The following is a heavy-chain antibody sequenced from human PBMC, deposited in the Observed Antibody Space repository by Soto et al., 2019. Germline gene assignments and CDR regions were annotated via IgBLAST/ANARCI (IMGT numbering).Heavy chain of an antibody. CDR3: TRASWNYYYYGMDI. CDR1: GFSFSDSA. D-gene: IGHD1-1*01. Sequence: EVPLVESGGGLVQPGGSLKLSCAASGFSFSDSAMHWVRQASGKGLEWVGRIRSKANIYATAYAASVQGRFTISRDDSKNTAYLQMNSLKTEDTAVYYCTRASWNYYYYGMDIWGQGTTVTVSS. J-gene: IGHJ6*02. V-gene: IGHV3-73*02. CDR2: IRSKANIYAT.